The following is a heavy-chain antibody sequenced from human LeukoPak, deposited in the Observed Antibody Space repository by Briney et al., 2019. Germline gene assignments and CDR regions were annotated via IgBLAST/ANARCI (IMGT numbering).Heavy chain of an antibody. CDR1: GFTFSGSA. J-gene: IGHJ6*02. CDR3: TTGGLAYCGGDCYSSDYYYYYGMDV. CDR2: IRSKANSYAT. D-gene: IGHD2-21*02. Sequence: GGSLRLSCAASGFTFSGSAMHWVRQASGKGLEWVGRIRSKANSYATAYAASVKGRFTISRDDSKNTAYLQMNSLKTEDTAVYYCTTGGLAYCGGDCYSSDYYYYYGMDVWGQGTTVTVS. V-gene: IGHV3-73*01.